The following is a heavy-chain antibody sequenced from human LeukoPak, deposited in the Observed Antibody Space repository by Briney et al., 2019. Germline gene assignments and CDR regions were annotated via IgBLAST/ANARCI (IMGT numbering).Heavy chain of an antibody. Sequence: GGSLRLSCVASKFTLANHWMTWVRLAPGKGLEWVANIKQDGSEKYYVDSVKGRFTISRDNAKNSLYLQMNSLRVEDTAVYYCARELYSYGQLDAFDIWGQGTMVTVSS. CDR2: IKQDGSEK. J-gene: IGHJ3*02. V-gene: IGHV3-7*03. CDR3: ARELYSYGQLDAFDI. D-gene: IGHD5-18*01. CDR1: KFTLANHW.